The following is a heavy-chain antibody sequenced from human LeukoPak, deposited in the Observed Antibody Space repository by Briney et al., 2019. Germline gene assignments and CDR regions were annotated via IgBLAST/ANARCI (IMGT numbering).Heavy chain of an antibody. CDR3: ARLGYDYGYYYYGMDV. D-gene: IGHD3-22*01. V-gene: IGHV4-31*03. Sequence: SETLSLTCTVSGVPISIGGYYWSWIRQDPGKGLEWIGHIYYTGNTYYKPSLKSRVAIAVDTSKNQFSLKVNSVTAADTAVYYCARLGYDYGYYYYGMDVWGQGTTVTVSS. CDR1: GVPISIGGYY. CDR2: IYYTGNT. J-gene: IGHJ6*02.